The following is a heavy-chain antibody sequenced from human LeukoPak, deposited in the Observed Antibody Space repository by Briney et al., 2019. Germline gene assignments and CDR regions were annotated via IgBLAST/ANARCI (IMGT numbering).Heavy chain of an antibody. Sequence: SETLSLTCTVSGGSISSYYGSWIRQPAGKGLEWIGRIYTSGSTNYKPSLKSRVTMSVDTPKNQFSLKLSSVTAADTAVYYCARELGDGSGYYFDYWGQGTLVTVSS. CDR2: IYTSGST. CDR1: GGSISSYY. J-gene: IGHJ4*02. D-gene: IGHD3-10*01. V-gene: IGHV4-4*07. CDR3: ARELGDGSGYYFDY.